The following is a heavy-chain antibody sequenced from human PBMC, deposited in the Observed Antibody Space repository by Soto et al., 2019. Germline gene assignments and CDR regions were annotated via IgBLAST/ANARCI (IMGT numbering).Heavy chain of an antibody. CDR2: INHSGST. D-gene: IGHD2-2*01. CDR3: ARAPKGELGYCSSTSCLYFDY. J-gene: IGHJ4*02. CDR1: GVSFSGYY. V-gene: IGHV4-34*01. Sequence: QVQLQQWGAGLLKPSETLSLTCAVYGVSFSGYYWSWIRQPPGKGLEWIGEINHSGSTNYNPSLKSRVTISVDTSKNQFSLKLSSVTAADTAVYYCARAPKGELGYCSSTSCLYFDYWGQGTLVTISS.